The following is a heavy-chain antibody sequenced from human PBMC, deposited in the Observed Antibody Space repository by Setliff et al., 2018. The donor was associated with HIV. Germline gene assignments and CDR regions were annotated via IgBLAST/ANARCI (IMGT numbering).Heavy chain of an antibody. J-gene: IGHJ4*02. Sequence: PSETLSLTCTVSGGSISSSSYYWGWIRQPPGKGMEWIGSIYYSGSTYYNPSLKTRVTISVDTSKNQFSLKLSSVNAADPAVYYCASLTTDRFLEWLFVYWGQGTLVTVSS. CDR3: ASLTTDRFLEWLFVY. CDR1: GGSISSSSYY. CDR2: IYYSGST. V-gene: IGHV4-39*01. D-gene: IGHD3-3*01.